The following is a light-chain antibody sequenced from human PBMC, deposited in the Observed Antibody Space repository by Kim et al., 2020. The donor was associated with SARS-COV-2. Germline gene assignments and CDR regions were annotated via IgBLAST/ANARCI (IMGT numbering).Light chain of an antibody. CDR2: CAS. Sequence: IVLTQSPGTLSLSPGERATLSCRTSQSVSNSYLTWYQQKPGQAPRLLIYCASSRATGIPDRFSGSGSGSDFTLTITRLEPEDFALYYCQQHDSSPELTFGGGTKVDIK. CDR1: QSVSNSY. J-gene: IGKJ4*01. V-gene: IGKV3-20*01. CDR3: QQHDSSPELT.